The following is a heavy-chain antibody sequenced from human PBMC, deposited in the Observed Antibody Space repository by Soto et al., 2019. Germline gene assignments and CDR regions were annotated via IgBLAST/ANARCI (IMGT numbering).Heavy chain of an antibody. D-gene: IGHD4-17*01. CDR2: IYYTGST. CDR1: GGSFSSGDYY. J-gene: IGHJ6*02. Sequence: QVQLQESGPGVVKPSQTLSLTCTVSGGSFSSGDYYWSWVRQPPGKGLEWIGYIYYTGSTFNNPPLQSRVSISIDTSKTQFSLKLSSVTAADTAVYYCARIHFGDEPSYYYYGMDVWGQGTTVTVSS. V-gene: IGHV4-30-4*01. CDR3: ARIHFGDEPSYYYYGMDV.